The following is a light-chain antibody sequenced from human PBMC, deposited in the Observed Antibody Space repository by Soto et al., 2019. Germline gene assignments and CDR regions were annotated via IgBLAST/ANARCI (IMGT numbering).Light chain of an antibody. CDR1: QATSSY. V-gene: IGKV1-9*01. CDR3: QQLKSYPIT. J-gene: IGKJ5*01. CDR2: AAS. Sequence: DIQMTQSPSTLSASVGDRVTITCRASQATSSYLAWYQQKPGKAPKLLIYAASTLQSGVPSRFSGSGSGTEFTLTISSLQPEDFAIYYCQQLKSYPITFGQGTRLEIK.